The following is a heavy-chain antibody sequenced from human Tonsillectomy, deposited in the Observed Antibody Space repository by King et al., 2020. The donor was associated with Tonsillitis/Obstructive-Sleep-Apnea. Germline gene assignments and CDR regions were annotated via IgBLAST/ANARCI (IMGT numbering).Heavy chain of an antibody. V-gene: IGHV3-15*07. J-gene: IGHJ6*02. CDR2: IKSKTDGGTT. CDR3: SPGASSGGPYYYYNYGMDV. Sequence: VQLVESGGGLVKPGGSLRLSCAASGFTFSNAWMNWVRQAPGKGLEWVGRIKSKTDGGTTDYAAPVKGRFTISRDDSKNTLYLQMNSLKTEDTAVYYCSPGASSGGPYYYYNYGMDVWGQGTTVTVSS. D-gene: IGHD6-19*01. CDR1: GFTFSNAW.